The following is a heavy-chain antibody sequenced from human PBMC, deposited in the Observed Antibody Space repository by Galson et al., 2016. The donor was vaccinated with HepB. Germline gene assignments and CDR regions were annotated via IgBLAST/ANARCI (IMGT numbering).Heavy chain of an antibody. CDR3: ARGSDVTCRGGHCTLTY. J-gene: IGHJ4*02. CDR1: GYAFSTYA. D-gene: IGHD2-2*01. CDR2: INGGNGNT. V-gene: IGHV1-3*01. Sequence: SVKVSCRASGYAFSTYAIHWVRQAPGQSLEWMGWINGGNGNTKFSHKFQGRVSFTSDTSASTAYMELSSLRSEETAVFYCARGSDVTCRGGHCTLTYWGQGTLVTAPS.